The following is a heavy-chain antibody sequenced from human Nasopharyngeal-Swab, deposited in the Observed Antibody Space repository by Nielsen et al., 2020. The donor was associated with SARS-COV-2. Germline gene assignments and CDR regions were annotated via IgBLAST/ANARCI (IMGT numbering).Heavy chain of an antibody. Sequence: GGSLRLSCAASGFTFSSYAMSWVRQAPGKGLEWVSTISGSGSTTYYADSVKGRFTLSRDNSKNTLYLQMNRLRAEDTAVYYCEKGDSAAGSSSDYWGQGTLVTVSS. J-gene: IGHJ4*02. V-gene: IGHV3-23*01. D-gene: IGHD6-13*01. CDR3: EKGDSAAGSSSDY. CDR1: GFTFSSYA. CDR2: ISGSGSTT.